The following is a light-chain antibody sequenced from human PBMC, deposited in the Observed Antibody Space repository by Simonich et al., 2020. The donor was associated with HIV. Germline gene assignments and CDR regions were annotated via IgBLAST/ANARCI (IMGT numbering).Light chain of an antibody. CDR3: QQYNNWPPA. CDR1: QSVSSN. V-gene: IGKV3-15*01. J-gene: IGKJ1*01. CDR2: GAS. Sequence: EIVMTQSPATLSVSPGERATLSCRASQSVSSNFAWYKQTPGQAPRLLIYGASTRATGIPARFRGSGSGTEFTLTISSLQSEDFAVYYCQQYNNWPPAFGQGTKVEIK.